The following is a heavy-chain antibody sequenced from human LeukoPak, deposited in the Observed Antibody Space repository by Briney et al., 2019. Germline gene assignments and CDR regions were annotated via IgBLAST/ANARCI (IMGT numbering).Heavy chain of an antibody. D-gene: IGHD1-1*01. CDR2: ISYDGSNK. J-gene: IGHJ4*02. CDR3: ARDWNYFSC. V-gene: IGHV3-30*04. CDR1: GFTFSSYA. Sequence: PGGSLRLSCAASGFTFSSYAMHWVRQAPGKGLEWVAVISYDGSNKYYADSVKGRFTISRDNSKNTLYLQMNSLRAEDTAVYYCARDWNYFSCWGQGTLVTVSS.